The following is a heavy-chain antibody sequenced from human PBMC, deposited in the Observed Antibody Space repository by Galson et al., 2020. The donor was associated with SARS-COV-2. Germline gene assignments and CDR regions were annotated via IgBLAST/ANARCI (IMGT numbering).Heavy chain of an antibody. CDR3: AHRKTDRGYCSGGSCPEWYFDL. V-gene: IGHV2-5*01. Sequence: SGPTLVKPTQPLTLTCTFSGFSLSTSGVGVGWIRQPPGKALEWLALSKWHDDKRYSPPLKSRLTITKDTSKNQVVLTMTNMDPGDTATYYCAHRKTDRGYCSGGSCPEWYFDLWGRGTLVTVS. D-gene: IGHD2-15*01. J-gene: IGHJ2*01. CDR1: GFSLSTSGVG. CDR2: SKWHDDK.